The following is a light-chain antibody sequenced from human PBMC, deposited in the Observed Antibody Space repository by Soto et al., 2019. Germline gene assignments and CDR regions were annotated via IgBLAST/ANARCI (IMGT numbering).Light chain of an antibody. J-gene: IGLJ2*01. CDR3: SSYTGFSTDIL. Sequence: QSALTQPASVSGSPGQSITISCTGTSSEVGSYNFVSWYQHHAGTAPKLIIYQVTNRPSGVSDRFSASKSGDTASLTISGLQAEDEAIYYCSSYTGFSTDILFGGGTNLTVL. CDR1: SSEVGSYNF. V-gene: IGLV2-14*01. CDR2: QVT.